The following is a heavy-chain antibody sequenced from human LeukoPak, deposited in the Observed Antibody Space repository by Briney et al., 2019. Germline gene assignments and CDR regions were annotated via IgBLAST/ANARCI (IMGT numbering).Heavy chain of an antibody. J-gene: IGHJ3*02. CDR2: IKQDGTEK. Sequence: GGSLRLSCAASGFTFSSSWMSWVRQAPGKGLEWLANIKQDGTEKYYVDAVKGRSTISRDNAKNSLYLQMNSLRAEDTAVYYCARIKIAAADAFDIWGQGTMVTVSS. CDR1: GFTFSSSW. V-gene: IGHV3-7*01. D-gene: IGHD6-13*01. CDR3: ARIKIAAADAFDI.